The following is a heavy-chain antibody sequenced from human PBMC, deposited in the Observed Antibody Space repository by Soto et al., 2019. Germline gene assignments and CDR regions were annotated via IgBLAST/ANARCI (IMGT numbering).Heavy chain of an antibody. CDR1: GFTFSTYA. CDR2: ISGSGSDR. CDR3: TKTPRSYYYYMDV. J-gene: IGHJ6*03. Sequence: EVQVLESGGGLVQPGGSLRLSCVASGFTFSTYAMNWVRQAPGKGLEWVSGISGSGSDRYYADSVRGRFTISRDNSNNTLTLQLDSLRPEDTAIYYCTKTPRSYYYYMDVWGKGTTVTVSS. D-gene: IGHD3-10*01. V-gene: IGHV3-23*01.